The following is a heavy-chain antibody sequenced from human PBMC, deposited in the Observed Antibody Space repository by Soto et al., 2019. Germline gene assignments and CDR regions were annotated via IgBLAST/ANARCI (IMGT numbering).Heavy chain of an antibody. CDR1: GLTVRGKKY. CDR3: ASWVEREDADGI. D-gene: IGHD1-1*01. CDR2: LYDVDGT. V-gene: IGHV3-53*01. J-gene: IGHJ3*02. Sequence: DVQLVASGGGLIQPGGSLRLSCAALGLTVRGKKYITWVRQAPGKGLEWVSALYDVDGTYYADSAKGRFTMSRDNSNNIIYLQMNSLGPDDTAVYYCASWVEREDADGIWGLGTMVTVSS.